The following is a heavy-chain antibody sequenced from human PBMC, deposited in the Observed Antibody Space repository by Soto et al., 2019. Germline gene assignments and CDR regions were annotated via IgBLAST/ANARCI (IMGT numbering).Heavy chain of an antibody. D-gene: IGHD1-20*01. CDR3: ARGITLPTPLDY. J-gene: IGHJ4*02. CDR1: GYTFPSYA. V-gene: IGHV1-3*01. CDR2: INAGNGNT. Sequence: ASVKVSCKASGYTFPSYAIQWVRRAPGQRLEWMGWINAGNGNTKYSQKFQGRVTITRDTSASTAYMELSSLRSEDTALYYGARGITLPTPLDYWGQGTLVTVSS.